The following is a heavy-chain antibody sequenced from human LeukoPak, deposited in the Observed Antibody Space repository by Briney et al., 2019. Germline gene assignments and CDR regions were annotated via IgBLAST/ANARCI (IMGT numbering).Heavy chain of an antibody. CDR3: AKSSCGWTNYYYYYGMDV. D-gene: IGHD6-19*01. V-gene: IGHV3-30*18. J-gene: IGHJ6*02. CDR1: GFTFSSYG. CDR2: ISYDGSNK. Sequence: GRSLRLSCAASGFTFSSYGMHWVRQAPGKGLEWVAVISYDGSNKYYADSVKGRFTISRDNSKNTLYLQMNSLRAEDTAVYYCAKSSCGWTNYYYYYGMDVWGQGTTVTVSS.